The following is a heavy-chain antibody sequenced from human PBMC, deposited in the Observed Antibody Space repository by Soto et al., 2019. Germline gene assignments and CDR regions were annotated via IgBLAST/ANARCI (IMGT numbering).Heavy chain of an antibody. D-gene: IGHD4-17*01. CDR1: GFTFSSYS. V-gene: IGHV3-48*02. Sequence: EVQLVESGGGLVQPGGSLRLSCAASGFTFSSYSMNWVRQAPGKGLEWVSYISSSSSTIYYADFVKGRFTISRDNAKNSLYLQMNSLRDDDTAVYYCARDRDGDYVGYAYWGQGTLVTVSS. J-gene: IGHJ4*02. CDR3: ARDRDGDYVGYAY. CDR2: ISSSSSTI.